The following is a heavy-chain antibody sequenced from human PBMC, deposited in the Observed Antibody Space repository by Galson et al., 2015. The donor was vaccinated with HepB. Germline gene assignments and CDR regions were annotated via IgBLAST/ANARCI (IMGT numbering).Heavy chain of an antibody. J-gene: IGHJ4*02. Sequence: SLRLSCAASTFIFSTYSMNWVRQAPGKGLEWVSYISSSSTTIYYADSVKGRFTISRDNAKNSLYLQMNSLRAEDTAVYHCVFLCGYDLKPLDYWGQGTLVTVSS. CDR1: TFIFSTYS. CDR2: ISSSSTTI. V-gene: IGHV3-48*04. D-gene: IGHD5-12*01. CDR3: VFLCGYDLKPLDY.